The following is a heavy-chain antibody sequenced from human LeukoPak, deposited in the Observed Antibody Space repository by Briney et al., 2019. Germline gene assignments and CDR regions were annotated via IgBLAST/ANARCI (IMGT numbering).Heavy chain of an antibody. Sequence: GASVKVSCKASGYTFTSYYMHWVRQAPGQGLEWMGWISGYNDNTNYAQKLQGRVTMTTDTSTSTAYMELRSLRSDDTAVYYCARDNTYYGSGRISRNGYNYSYYGMDVWGQGTTVTVSS. D-gene: IGHD3-10*01. CDR1: GYTFTSYY. J-gene: IGHJ6*02. CDR2: ISGYNDNT. CDR3: ARDNTYYGSGRISRNGYNYSYYGMDV. V-gene: IGHV1-18*04.